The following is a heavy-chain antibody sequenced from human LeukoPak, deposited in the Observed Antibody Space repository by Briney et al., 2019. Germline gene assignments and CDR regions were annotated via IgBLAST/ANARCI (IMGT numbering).Heavy chain of an antibody. J-gene: IGHJ5*02. D-gene: IGHD6-19*01. CDR2: IYTSGST. Sequence: PSETLSLTCTVSGGSISSYYWSWIRQPAGKGLEWIGRIYTSGSTNYNPFLKSQVTMSVDTSKNQFSLKLSSVTASDTAVYYCARYLGSEWLTGYWFDPWGQGTLVTVSS. V-gene: IGHV4-4*07. CDR3: ARYLGSEWLTGYWFDP. CDR1: GGSISSYY.